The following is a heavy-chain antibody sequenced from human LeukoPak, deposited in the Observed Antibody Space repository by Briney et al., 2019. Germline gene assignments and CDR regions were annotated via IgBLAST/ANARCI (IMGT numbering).Heavy chain of an antibody. CDR3: ATYYYDSSGLARGDAFDI. Sequence: ASVKVSCKASGYTFTSYGISWVRQAPGQGLEWMGWISAYNGNTNYAQKLQGRVTMTTDTSTSTAYMELSSLRSEDTAVYYCATYYYDSSGLARGDAFDIWGQGTMVTVSS. CDR1: GYTFTSYG. V-gene: IGHV1-18*01. CDR2: ISAYNGNT. D-gene: IGHD3-22*01. J-gene: IGHJ3*02.